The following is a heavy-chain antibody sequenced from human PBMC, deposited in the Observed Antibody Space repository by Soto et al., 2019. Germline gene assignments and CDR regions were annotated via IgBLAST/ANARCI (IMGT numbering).Heavy chain of an antibody. D-gene: IGHD3-16*01. CDR3: ANEGFAGMDV. V-gene: IGHV3-30*18. J-gene: IGHJ6*01. CDR2: ISYDGSNK. Sequence: GWSLRLSCAASGFTFSSYGMHWVRQAPGKGLEWGAVISYDGSNKYYADSVKGRFTISRDNSKNTLYLQMNSLRAEDTAVYYCANEGFAGMDVWGQGTTGTV. CDR1: GFTFSSYG.